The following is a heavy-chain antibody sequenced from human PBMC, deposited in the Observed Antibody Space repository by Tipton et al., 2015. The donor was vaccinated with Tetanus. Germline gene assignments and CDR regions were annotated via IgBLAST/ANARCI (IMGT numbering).Heavy chain of an antibody. CDR1: GASFSSGDYY. J-gene: IGHJ4*02. Sequence: TLSLTCTVSGASFSSGDYYWSWIRKPPGKDLEWIGYIYQTGTTYYNPPLKGRLTISIDASKNQFSLELTSVTAADTAVYYCARDSYYSSRWSFADYWGQGTLVTVSS. CDR2: IYQTGTT. D-gene: IGHD3-22*01. V-gene: IGHV4-30-4*01. CDR3: ARDSYYSSRWSFADY.